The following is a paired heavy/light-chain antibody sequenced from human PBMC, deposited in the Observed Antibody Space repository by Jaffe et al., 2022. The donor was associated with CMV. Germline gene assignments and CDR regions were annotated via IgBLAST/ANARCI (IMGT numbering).Heavy chain of an antibody. CDR1: GFSLTTSGMS. CDR3: ARIRSIPSDCRGRICYGRVMDV. Sequence: QVTLRESGPALVKPTQTLTLTCTFSGFSLTTSGMSVSWIRQPPGRALEWLARIDWDDDKYYSTSLKTRLTISKDTSKNQVVLTMTNMDPVDTATYYCARIRSIPSDCRGRICYGRVMDVWGKGSTVTVSS. V-gene: IGHV2-70*15. D-gene: IGHD2-15*01. CDR2: IDWDDDK. J-gene: IGHJ6*03.
Light chain of an antibody. CDR2: WAS. Sequence: DIVMTQSPDSLAVSLGERATINCKSSQSVLYSSNNKNYLAWYQQKPGQPPKLLIYWASARESGVPDRFSGSGSGTDFTLTISSLQAEDVAVYYCHQYYYNSTFTFGPGTKVEIK. CDR1: QSVLYSSNNKNY. J-gene: IGKJ3*01. CDR3: HQYYYNSTFT. V-gene: IGKV4-1*01.